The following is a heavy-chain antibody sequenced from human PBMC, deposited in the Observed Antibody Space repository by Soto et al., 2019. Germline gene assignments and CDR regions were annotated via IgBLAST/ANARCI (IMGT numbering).Heavy chain of an antibody. CDR2: ISAYNGNT. CDR3: ARVVPAAIFRPPQYNWFVP. J-gene: IGHJ5*02. Sequence: ASVKVSCKASGYTFTSYGISWVRQAPGQGLEWMGWISAYNGNTNYAQKLQGRVTMTTDTSTSTAYMELRSLRSDDTAVYYCARVVPAAIFRPPQYNWFVPWGQGTLVTVS. CDR1: GYTFTSYG. D-gene: IGHD2-2*02. V-gene: IGHV1-18*04.